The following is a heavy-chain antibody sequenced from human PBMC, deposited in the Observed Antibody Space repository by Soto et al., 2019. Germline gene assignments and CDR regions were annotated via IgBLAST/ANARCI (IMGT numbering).Heavy chain of an antibody. Sequence: QVQLVQSATEVKKPGASVKISCKASGYTFTNNVIHWLRQAPGQTIEWMGWIHTAKGNTKYSQKFEARVTLTRDTAASTAYMELNSLRSDDTAVYYCARDPIWTYTWNYARLNYLDPWGQGTLVTVSS. CDR3: ARDPIWTYTWNYARLNYLDP. D-gene: IGHD1-7*01. V-gene: IGHV1-3*04. J-gene: IGHJ5*02. CDR1: GYTFTNNV. CDR2: IHTAKGNT.